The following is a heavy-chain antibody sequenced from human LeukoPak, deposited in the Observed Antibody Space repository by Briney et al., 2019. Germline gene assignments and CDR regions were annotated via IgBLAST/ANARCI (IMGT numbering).Heavy chain of an antibody. Sequence: GGSLRLSCAASGFALSNHWMAWVRQAPGKGLEWVAVISHDGNNMHYADSVKGRFAISRDNSRNTLYLQMSRLRVEDTAVYSCARENYGDYYIDYWGQGTLVAVSS. CDR2: ISHDGNNM. D-gene: IGHD4-17*01. CDR1: GFALSNHW. J-gene: IGHJ4*02. CDR3: ARENYGDYYIDY. V-gene: IGHV3-30*09.